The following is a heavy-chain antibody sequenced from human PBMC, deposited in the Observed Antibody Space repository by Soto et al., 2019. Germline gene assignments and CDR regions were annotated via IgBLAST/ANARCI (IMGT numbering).Heavy chain of an antibody. Sequence: SETLSLTCTVSGGSISSYYWSWIRQPPGKGLEWIGYIYYSGSTNYNPSLKSRVTISVDTSKNQFSLKLSPVTAADTAVYYCARSKSRYDYVWGSPPDAFDIWGQGTMVTVSS. D-gene: IGHD3-16*01. V-gene: IGHV4-59*01. CDR3: ARSKSRYDYVWGSPPDAFDI. CDR1: GGSISSYY. J-gene: IGHJ3*02. CDR2: IYYSGST.